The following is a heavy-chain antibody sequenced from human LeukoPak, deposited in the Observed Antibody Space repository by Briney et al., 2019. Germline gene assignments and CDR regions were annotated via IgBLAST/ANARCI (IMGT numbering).Heavy chain of an antibody. CDR2: IYSGGST. Sequence: HPGGSLRLSCAASGFTVSSNYMSWVRQAPGKGLEWVSVIYSGGSTYYADSVKGRFTISRDNSKNTLYLQMNSLRAEDTAVYYCAKSFPAAGTFGDYWGQGTLVTVSS. V-gene: IGHV3-66*02. D-gene: IGHD6-13*01. CDR3: AKSFPAAGTFGDY. J-gene: IGHJ4*02. CDR1: GFTVSSNY.